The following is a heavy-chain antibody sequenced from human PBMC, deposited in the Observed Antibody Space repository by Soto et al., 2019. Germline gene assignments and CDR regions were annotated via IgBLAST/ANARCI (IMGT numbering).Heavy chain of an antibody. Sequence: ASVKVSCKASGYTFTGYYMHWVRQAPGQGLEWMGWINPNSGGTNYAQKFQGWVTMTRDTSISTAYMELSRLRSDDTAVYYCARSAYYYDSSGYDNRNPFEGRVVVGAPTVIDVPNPLQALPWG. V-gene: IGHV1-2*04. CDR3: ARSAYYYDSSGYDNRNPFEGRVVVGAPTVIDVPNPLQALP. CDR2: INPNSGGT. D-gene: IGHD3-22*01. CDR1: GYTFTGYY. J-gene: IGHJ5*02.